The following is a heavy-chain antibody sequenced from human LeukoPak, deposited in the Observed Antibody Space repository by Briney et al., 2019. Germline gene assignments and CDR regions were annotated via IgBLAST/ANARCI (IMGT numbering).Heavy chain of an antibody. D-gene: IGHD3-10*01. CDR2: INHSGST. CDR1: GGSFSGYY. Sequence: SETLSLTCAVYGGSFSGYYWSWIRQPPGKGLEWIGEINHSGSTNYNPSLKSRVTISVDTSKNQFSLKLSSVTAADTAVYYCARLRRSGRITMVRGVVYYMDVWGKGTTVTISS. J-gene: IGHJ6*03. V-gene: IGHV4-34*01. CDR3: ARLRRSGRITMVRGVVYYMDV.